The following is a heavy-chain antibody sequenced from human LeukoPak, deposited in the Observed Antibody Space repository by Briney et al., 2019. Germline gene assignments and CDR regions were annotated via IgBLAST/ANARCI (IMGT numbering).Heavy chain of an antibody. CDR2: IYYSGST. Sequence: SETLSLTCTVSGGSISSYYWSWIRQPPGKGLEWIGYIYYSGSTNYNPSLKSRVTISVDTSKNQFSLKLSSVTAADTAVYYCARGYYGSGSQRWFDPWSQGTLVTVSS. D-gene: IGHD3-10*01. V-gene: IGHV4-59*01. CDR3: ARGYYGSGSQRWFDP. J-gene: IGHJ5*02. CDR1: GGSISSYY.